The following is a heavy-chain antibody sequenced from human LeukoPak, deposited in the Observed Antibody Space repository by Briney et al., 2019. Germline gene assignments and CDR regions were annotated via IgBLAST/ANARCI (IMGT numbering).Heavy chain of an antibody. D-gene: IGHD1-14*01. J-gene: IGHJ4*02. CDR2: INTNGRTT. CDR3: AKHPESGNFDY. CDR1: GFTFSSYA. V-gene: IGHV3-23*05. Sequence: GGSLRISCAASGFTFSSYAMSWVRQAPGKGLEWVSIINTNGRTTYYADSVKGRFTISRDNSKNTLYLQMNSLRAEDTAVYYCAKHPESGNFDYWGRGTLVTVSS.